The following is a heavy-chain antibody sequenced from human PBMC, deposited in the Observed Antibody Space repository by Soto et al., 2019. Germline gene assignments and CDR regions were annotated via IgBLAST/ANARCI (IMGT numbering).Heavy chain of an antibody. CDR1: GYTLTELS. V-gene: IGHV1-24*01. Sequence: GASVKVSCKVSGYTLTELSMHWVRQAPGKGLEWMGGFDPEDGETIYAQKFQGRVTMTEDTSTDTAYMELSGLRSEDTAVYYCATMGDALYTLDAFDIWGQGTMVTVSS. CDR2: FDPEDGET. D-gene: IGHD3-16*01. CDR3: ATMGDALYTLDAFDI. J-gene: IGHJ3*02.